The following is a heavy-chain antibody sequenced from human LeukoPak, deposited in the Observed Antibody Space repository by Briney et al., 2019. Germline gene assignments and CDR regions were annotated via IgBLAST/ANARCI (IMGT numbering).Heavy chain of an antibody. Sequence: ASETLSLTCTVSGASMSGYYWSWIRQPPGKGLEWIGYIYYSGSTYYNPSLKSRVTISVDTSKNQFSLKLSSVTAADTAVYYCARDWASSGSNQVDYWGQGTLVTVSS. CDR1: GASMSGYY. J-gene: IGHJ4*02. V-gene: IGHV4-30-4*08. CDR2: IYYSGST. CDR3: ARDWASSGSNQVDY. D-gene: IGHD3-22*01.